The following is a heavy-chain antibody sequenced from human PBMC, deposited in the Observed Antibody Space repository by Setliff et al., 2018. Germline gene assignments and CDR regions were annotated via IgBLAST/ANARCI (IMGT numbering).Heavy chain of an antibody. CDR1: SFNLANYA. J-gene: IGHJ6*02. CDR2: IHSDGITT. Sequence: PGESLKISCVASSFNLANYAVTWVRQAPGKGLEWVSSIHSDGITTYYADSVKGRFTISRDNSRNTLSLQMNSLRAEDTASYYCAKVLYPGVGYFYGMDVWGQGTTVTVSS. CDR3: AKVLYPGVGYFYGMDV. D-gene: IGHD3-10*01. V-gene: IGHV3-23*01.